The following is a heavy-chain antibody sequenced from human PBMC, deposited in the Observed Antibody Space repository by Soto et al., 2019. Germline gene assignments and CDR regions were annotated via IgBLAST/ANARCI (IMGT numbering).Heavy chain of an antibody. V-gene: IGHV3-30*04. J-gene: IGHJ4*02. CDR1: GFTFRSHA. Sequence: QVQLVESGGDVVQPGRSLTLSCAASGFTFRSHAMHWVRQAPGKGLEWVAVISYNGSHQFYADSLKGRFTISRDNSKNTVYLHLNSPRTEDTAVYYCARETGLLLDYWGQGTLVTVSS. CDR2: ISYNGSHQ. CDR3: ARETGLLLDY.